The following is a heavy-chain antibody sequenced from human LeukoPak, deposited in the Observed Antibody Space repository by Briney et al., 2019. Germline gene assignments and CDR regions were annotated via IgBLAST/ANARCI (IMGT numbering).Heavy chain of an antibody. V-gene: IGHV3-74*01. J-gene: IGHJ5*02. CDR1: GFTSSSYW. CDR3: ARDNIPAATRNWFDP. Sequence: PGGSLRLSCAASGFTSSSYWMHCVRHTPGKGLVWVSRINSDGSSTSYADSVKGRFTISRDNAKNTLYLQMNSLRAEDTAVYYCARDNIPAATRNWFDPWGQGTLVTVSS. CDR2: INSDGSST. D-gene: IGHD2-2*01.